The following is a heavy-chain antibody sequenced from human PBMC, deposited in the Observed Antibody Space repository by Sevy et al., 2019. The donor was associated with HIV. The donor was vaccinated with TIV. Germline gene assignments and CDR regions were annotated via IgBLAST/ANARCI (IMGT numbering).Heavy chain of an antibody. CDR3: ARGGEGVVPSPVIGLGPWAKYWSFDL. Sequence: SETLSLTCAVSGGSFGGFSRNWIRQPPGKGLEWIGEVDHYSPSLKSRVTISLDTSKNQFSLKLNSMTAADTAVYYCARGGEGVVPSPVIGLGPWAKYWSFDLWGRGTLVTVSS. CDR2: VDH. CDR1: GGSFGGFS. J-gene: IGHJ2*01. D-gene: IGHD3-3*01. V-gene: IGHV4-34*01.